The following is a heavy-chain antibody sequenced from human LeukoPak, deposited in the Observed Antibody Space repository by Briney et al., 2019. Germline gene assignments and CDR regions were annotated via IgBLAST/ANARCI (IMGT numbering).Heavy chain of an antibody. CDR3: ARDRGRSGSQSY. J-gene: IGHJ4*02. CDR2: ISANNGNTKYNT. V-gene: IGHV1-18*01. D-gene: IGHD1-26*01. Sequence: GASVKVSCKASGYTFTSYGISWVRQAPGQGLEWMGWISANNGNTKYNTKYAQNLQGRVTMTTDISTSTAYMELRTLRSDDTAVYYCARDRGRSGSQSYWGQGTLVTVSS. CDR1: GYTFTSYG.